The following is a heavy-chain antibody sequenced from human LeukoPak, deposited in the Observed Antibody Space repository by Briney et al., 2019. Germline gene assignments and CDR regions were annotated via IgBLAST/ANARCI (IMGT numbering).Heavy chain of an antibody. CDR3: ATSYIGGFGKPDY. J-gene: IGHJ4*02. CDR1: GGSISSGSYY. Sequence: SETLSLTCAVSGGSISSGSYYWSWIRQPAGKGLEWIGEINQSGSTTYNPSLKSRVTLSVDTSKNQFSLTLSSVTAADTAVYYCATSYIGGFGKPDYWGQGTLVTVSS. D-gene: IGHD3-16*01. V-gene: IGHV4-61*10. CDR2: INQSGST.